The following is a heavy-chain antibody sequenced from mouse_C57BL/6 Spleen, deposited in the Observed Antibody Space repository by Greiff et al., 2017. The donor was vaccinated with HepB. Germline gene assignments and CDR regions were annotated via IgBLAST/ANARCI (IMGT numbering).Heavy chain of an antibody. CDR3: ARKAYDGYYPYYAMDY. D-gene: IGHD2-3*01. J-gene: IGHJ4*01. V-gene: IGHV3-6*01. CDR2: ISYDGSN. CDR1: GYSITSGYY. Sequence: EVQLQQSGPGLVKPSQSLSLTCSVTGYSITSGYYWNWIRQFPGNKLEWMGYISYDGSNNYNPSLKNRISITRDTSKNQFFLKLNSVTTEDTATYYCARKAYDGYYPYYAMDYWGQGTSVTVSS.